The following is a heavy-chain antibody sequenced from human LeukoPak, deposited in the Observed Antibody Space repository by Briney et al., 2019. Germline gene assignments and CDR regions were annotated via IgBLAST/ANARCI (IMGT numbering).Heavy chain of an antibody. CDR2: ISACNGNT. CDR1: GYTFTSYG. V-gene: IGHV1-18*01. Sequence: ASVKVSCKASGYTFTSYGISWLRQAPGQGLEWMGWISACNGNTNYAQKLQGTDTMTTDTSTTTAYMALRSLRSDDTAVYSCARDAPSPDEDFWSGHNWFDPWGQGTLVTVSS. CDR3: ARDAPSPDEDFWSGHNWFDP. D-gene: IGHD3-3*01. J-gene: IGHJ5*02.